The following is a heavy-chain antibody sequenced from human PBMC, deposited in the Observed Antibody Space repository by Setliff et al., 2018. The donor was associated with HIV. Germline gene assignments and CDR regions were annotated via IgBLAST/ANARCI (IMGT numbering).Heavy chain of an antibody. CDR3: ARHSGGSFYNFWSGDYYYYGMDV. Sequence: PSETLSLTCAVSGYSISSGYYWGWIRQPPGKGLEWIGSIYHSGSTYYNPSLKSRVTISVDTSKNQFSLKLSSVTAADTAVYYCARHSGGSFYNFWSGDYYYYGMDVWGQGTTVTVS. V-gene: IGHV4-38-2*01. D-gene: IGHD3-3*01. CDR2: IYHSGST. J-gene: IGHJ6*02. CDR1: GYSISSGYY.